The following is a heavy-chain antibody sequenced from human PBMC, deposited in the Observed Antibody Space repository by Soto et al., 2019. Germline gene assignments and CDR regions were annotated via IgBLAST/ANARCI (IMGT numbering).Heavy chain of an antibody. CDR3: AKDAPGSGRLSDY. J-gene: IGHJ4*02. D-gene: IGHD2-15*01. CDR1: GFTFRIYA. V-gene: IGHV3-23*01. CDR2: ISGNGGT. Sequence: PGGSLRLSCAASGFTFRIYAMSWVRQAPGKGLEWVSTISGNGGTSYADFVRGRFTISRDNSKNTLYLQMNSLRAEDTAVYYCAKDAPGSGRLSDYWGQGTLVTVSS.